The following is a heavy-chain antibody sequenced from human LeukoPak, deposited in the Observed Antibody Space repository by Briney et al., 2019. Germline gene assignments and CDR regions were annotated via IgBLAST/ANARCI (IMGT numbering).Heavy chain of an antibody. J-gene: IGHJ4*02. Sequence: GASVKVSCKASGYTFTGYYMHWVRQAPGQGLEWMGWINPNSGGTNYAQKLQGRVTMTTDTSTSTAYMELRSLRSDDTAVYYCARDAKTSIAVAGTGTDYWGQGTLVTVSS. CDR1: GYTFTGYY. CDR3: ARDAKTSIAVAGTGTDY. V-gene: IGHV1-2*02. CDR2: INPNSGGT. D-gene: IGHD6-19*01.